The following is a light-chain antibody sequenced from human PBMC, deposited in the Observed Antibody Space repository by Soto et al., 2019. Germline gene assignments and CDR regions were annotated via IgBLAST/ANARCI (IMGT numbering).Light chain of an antibody. CDR1: QGISNY. CDR3: QQFNDYPIT. CDR2: AAS. V-gene: IGKV1-9*01. Sequence: DIQLTQSPSFLSASVGYRVTISCRASQGISNYLGWYQQKPGKAPKLVINAASTLQSGVPSRFSGSGSGTEFTLTISSLQPEDFATYYCQQFNDYPITFGQGTRLEIK. J-gene: IGKJ5*01.